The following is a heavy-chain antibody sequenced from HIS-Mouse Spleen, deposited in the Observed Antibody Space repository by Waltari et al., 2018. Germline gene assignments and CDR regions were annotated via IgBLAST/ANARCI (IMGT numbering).Heavy chain of an antibody. CDR2: ISYDGSNK. CDR3: ARDGDPAGGNFDY. V-gene: IGHV3-30-3*01. J-gene: IGHJ4*02. CDR1: GFTFSSYA. Sequence: QVQLVESGGGVVQPGRSLRLSCAASGFTFSSYAMHWVRQAPGKGLEWVAVISYDGSNKDYADSVKGRFTISRDNSKNTLYLQMNSLRAEDTAVYYCARDGDPAGGNFDYWGQGTLVTVSS. D-gene: IGHD3-16*01.